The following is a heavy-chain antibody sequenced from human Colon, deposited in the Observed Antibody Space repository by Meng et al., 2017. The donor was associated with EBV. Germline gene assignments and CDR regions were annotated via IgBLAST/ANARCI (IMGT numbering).Heavy chain of an antibody. CDR1: GDSITSGDYS. CDR3: VRDTRRGGGWFDP. CDR2: IYHGVNI. Sequence: QVPLQESGSGLVRPSQTLSLTCAVPGDSITSGDYSWTWIRQPPGKGLEWIGYIYHGVNIYYTPSLRSRVIISVDKSRNQFSLKLTSVSAADTAVYYCVRDTRRGGGWFDPWGQGTLVTVSS. V-gene: IGHV4-30-2*01. J-gene: IGHJ5*02. D-gene: IGHD3-10*01.